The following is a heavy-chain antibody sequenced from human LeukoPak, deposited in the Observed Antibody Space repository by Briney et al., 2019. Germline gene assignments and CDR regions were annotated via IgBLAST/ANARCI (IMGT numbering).Heavy chain of an antibody. Sequence: GGSLRLSCAASGFTFSSYAVSWVRQAPGKGLEWVAVIWYDGSNKYYADSVKGRFTISRDNSKNTLYLQMNSLRAEDTAVYYCARERSIVATFDYWGQGTLVTVSS. D-gene: IGHD5-12*01. V-gene: IGHV3-33*08. J-gene: IGHJ4*02. CDR2: IWYDGSNK. CDR3: ARERSIVATFDY. CDR1: GFTFSSYA.